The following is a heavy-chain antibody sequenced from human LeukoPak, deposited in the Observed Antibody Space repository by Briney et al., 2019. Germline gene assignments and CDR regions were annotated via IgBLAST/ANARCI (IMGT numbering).Heavy chain of an antibody. CDR1: GSSISFYF. CDR2: IYYSGST. CDR3: ARWAAAAPPYHFDY. Sequence: SGTPYPTLTISGSSISFYFFVLIRHPPRHGLEWIRNIYYSGSTNYNASLKSRVTISVDTSNNQFSLKVSSVPAADTAVYYCARWAAAAPPYHFDYWGQGTLVTVSS. J-gene: IGHJ4*02. D-gene: IGHD6-13*01. V-gene: IGHV4-59*01.